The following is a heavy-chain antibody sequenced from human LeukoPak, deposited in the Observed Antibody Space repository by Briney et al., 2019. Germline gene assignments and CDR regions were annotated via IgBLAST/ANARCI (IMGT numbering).Heavy chain of an antibody. CDR1: GYTFTSYD. Sequence: ASVKVSCKASGYTFTSYDINWVRQATGHGLEWMGWMNPNSGNTGYAQKFQGRVTMTRNTSISTAYMELSSLRSEDTAVYYCARSVAGIYYYYYGMDVWGQGTTVTVSS. D-gene: IGHD6-19*01. V-gene: IGHV1-8*01. CDR3: ARSVAGIYYYYYGMDV. J-gene: IGHJ6*02. CDR2: MNPNSGNT.